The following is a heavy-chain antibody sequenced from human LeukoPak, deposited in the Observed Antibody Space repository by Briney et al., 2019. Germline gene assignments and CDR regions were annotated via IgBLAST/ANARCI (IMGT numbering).Heavy chain of an antibody. CDR2: ISWNSGSI. J-gene: IGHJ4*02. V-gene: IGHV3-9*01. Sequence: GGSLRLSCAASGFTFDDYAMHWVRQAPGKGLEWVSGISWNSGSIGYADSVKGRLTISRDNAKNSLYLQLNSLRAEDTALYYCAKDNYYDRSGAFDYWGQGTLVTVSA. CDR1: GFTFDDYA. CDR3: AKDNYYDRSGAFDY. D-gene: IGHD3-22*01.